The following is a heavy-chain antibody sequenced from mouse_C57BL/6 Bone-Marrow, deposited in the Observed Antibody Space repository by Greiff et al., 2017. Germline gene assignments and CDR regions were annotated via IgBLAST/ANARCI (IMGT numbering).Heavy chain of an antibody. CDR2: INPSDGGT. Sequence: EVQLQQPGPVLVKPGASVKMSCKASGYTFTDYYMNWVKQSHGKSLEWIGVINPSDGGTSYNQKFKGKATLTVDKSSSTAYMELNSLTSEDSAVYYCARRTGDYWGQGPTLTVSS. V-gene: IGHV1-19*01. J-gene: IGHJ2*01. CDR1: GYTFTDYY. CDR3: ARRTGDY.